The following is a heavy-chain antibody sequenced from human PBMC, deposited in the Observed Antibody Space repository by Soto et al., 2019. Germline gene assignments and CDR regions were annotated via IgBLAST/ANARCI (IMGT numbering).Heavy chain of an antibody. D-gene: IGHD3-10*01. CDR3: ARGGPPIDY. J-gene: IGHJ4*02. CDR2: INPSGGST. V-gene: IGHV1-46*01. CDR1: GYTFTSYY. Sequence: ASVKVSCKASGYTFTSYYMHWVRQAPGQGLEWMGIINPSGGSTSYAQKFQGRATITRDTSASTAYMELSSLRSEDTAVYYCARGGPPIDYWGQGTLVTVSS.